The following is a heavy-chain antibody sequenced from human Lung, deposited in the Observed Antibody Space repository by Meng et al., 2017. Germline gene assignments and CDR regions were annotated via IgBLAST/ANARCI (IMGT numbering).Heavy chain of an antibody. CDR3: ARERHSTIIRGVIDF. Sequence: QVQLTTWGAGRLRPSDSRSLTCAVYGGSISGSYWSWIRQSPAKGREWIGKINHGGSTNYNPSLESRVTISVDTPKKQFSLRLTSMTVADTAVYYCARERHSTIIRGVIDFWGQGALVTASS. V-gene: IGHV4-34*01. J-gene: IGHJ4*02. D-gene: IGHD3-10*01. CDR1: GGSISGSY. CDR2: INHGGST.